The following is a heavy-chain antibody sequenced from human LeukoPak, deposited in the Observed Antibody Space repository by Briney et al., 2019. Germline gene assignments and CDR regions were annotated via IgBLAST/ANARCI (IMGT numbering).Heavy chain of an antibody. D-gene: IGHD3-22*01. CDR3: ARRTYYDSSGKYYFDY. J-gene: IGHJ4*02. CDR2: IYPDDCDT. V-gene: IGHV5-51*01. CDR1: GYSFTSYW. Sequence: GEALKISCKGSGYSFTSYWIGWVRQMPGKGLEWMVIIYPDDCDTRYSPAFQGQVTISADRSISRAYLQWSSLKASDTAMYYCARRTYYDSSGKYYFDYWGQGTLVTVSS.